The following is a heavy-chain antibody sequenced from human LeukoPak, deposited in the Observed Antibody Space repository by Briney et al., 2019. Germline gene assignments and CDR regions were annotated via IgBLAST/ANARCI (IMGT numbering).Heavy chain of an antibody. CDR3: ARGGYSSSGLFSF. V-gene: IGHV4-59*01. D-gene: IGHD6-6*01. J-gene: IGHJ4*02. Sequence: SETLSLTCTVSGGSISSYYWSRIRQPPWKGLEWIGYIYYSGSTNYNPSLKSRVTISVDTSKNQFSLKLSSVTAADTAVYYCARGGYSSSGLFSFWGQGTLVTVSS. CDR1: GGSISSYY. CDR2: IYYSGST.